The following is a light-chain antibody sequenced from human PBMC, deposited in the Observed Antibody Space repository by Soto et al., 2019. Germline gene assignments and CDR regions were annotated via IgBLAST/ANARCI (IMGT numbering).Light chain of an antibody. CDR2: DAS. V-gene: IGKV3-15*01. J-gene: IGKJ5*01. CDR3: QQYDNWPPIT. CDR1: QSVANS. Sequence: EIVMTQSPATLSVSPGERATLSCRASQSVANSLAWYQQKPGQAPRLIIYDASTRATGIPARFSGSGSGTEFTLTISSLQSEDFAVDYCQQYDNWPPITFGQGTRLEIK.